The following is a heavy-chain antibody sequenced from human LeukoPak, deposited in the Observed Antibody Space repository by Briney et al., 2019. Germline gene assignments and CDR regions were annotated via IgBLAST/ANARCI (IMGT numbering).Heavy chain of an antibody. CDR3: AKPHYDILKESLYYYYYYMDV. D-gene: IGHD3-9*01. Sequence: GSLRLSCAASGFPFSSYGMSWVRQAPGKGLEWVSAISGSGGSTYYADSVKGRFTISRDNSKNTLYLQMNSLRAEDTAVYYCAKPHYDILKESLYYYYYYMDVWGKGTTVTISS. J-gene: IGHJ6*03. V-gene: IGHV3-23*01. CDR2: ISGSGGST. CDR1: GFPFSSYG.